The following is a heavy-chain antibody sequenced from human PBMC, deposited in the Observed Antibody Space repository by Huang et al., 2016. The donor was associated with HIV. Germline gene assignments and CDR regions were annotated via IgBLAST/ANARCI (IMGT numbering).Heavy chain of an antibody. V-gene: IGHV1-8*03. CDR3: ARARGFLYDSTGYYSRYYFDS. J-gene: IGHJ4*02. D-gene: IGHD3-22*01. Sequence: QVQLVQSGAEVKKPGASVKVSCKASGFNFNNYDFNWVRQASGQGLEGMGWMNLKSGNTGTAQKFQGRVTITRNTSRTTAYMELRSLRSEDTAVYYCARARGFLYDSTGYYSRYYFDSWGQGTLVTISS. CDR2: MNLKSGNT. CDR1: GFNFNNYD.